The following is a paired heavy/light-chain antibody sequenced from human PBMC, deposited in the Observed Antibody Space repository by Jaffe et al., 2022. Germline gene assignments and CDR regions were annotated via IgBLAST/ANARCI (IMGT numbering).Light chain of an antibody. V-gene: IGKV4-1*01. Sequence: DIVMTQSPDSLAVSLGERATINCKSSQSVLYSSNNKNYLAWYQQKPGQPPKLLIYWASTRESGVPDRFSGSGSGTDFTLTISSLQAEDVAVYYCQQYYSTPPGTFGGGTKVEIK. CDR1: QSVLYSSNNKNY. CDR3: QQYYSTPPGT. CDR2: WAS. J-gene: IGKJ4*01.
Heavy chain of an antibody. D-gene: IGHD3-10*01. Sequence: EVQLLESGGGLVQPGGSLRLSCAASGFTFSSYAMSWVRQAPGKGLEWVSAISGSGGSTYYADSVKGRFTISRDNSKNTLYLQMNSLRAEDTAVYYCAKDQGRTYYYGSGSRWFDPWGQGTLVTVSS. CDR2: ISGSGGST. CDR1: GFTFSSYA. CDR3: AKDQGRTYYYGSGSRWFDP. V-gene: IGHV3-23*01. J-gene: IGHJ5*02.